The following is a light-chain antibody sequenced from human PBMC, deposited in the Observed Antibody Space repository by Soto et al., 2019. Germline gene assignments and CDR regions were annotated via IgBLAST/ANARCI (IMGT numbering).Light chain of an antibody. CDR3: QNLVAYQIP. J-gene: IGKJ5*01. V-gene: IGKV1-5*03. CDR1: KSINGW. CDR2: KAY. Sequence: PSXSTLSASVVDSFTITLIARKSINGWLAWYQQKPGQAPNILIYKAYTLESGVTSRFSGSGSGTEFTLTVSSLQPEDFATYYCQNLVAYQIPCGKGKRREIK.